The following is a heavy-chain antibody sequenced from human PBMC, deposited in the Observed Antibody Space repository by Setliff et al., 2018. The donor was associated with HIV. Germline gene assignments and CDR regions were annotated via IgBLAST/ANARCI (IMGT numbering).Heavy chain of an antibody. J-gene: IGHJ2*01. Sequence: PSETLSLTCAVYGGSFSDYYWSWIRQPPGKGLEWIGEINHSGRTIQSPSLGSRVTISIDTSKNQFSLKLSSVSAADTAVYYCARSNLRRYGDPDWYFDLWGRGTLVTVSS. CDR3: ARSNLRRYGDPDWYFDL. D-gene: IGHD4-17*01. V-gene: IGHV4-34*01. CDR1: GGSFSDYY. CDR2: INHSGRT.